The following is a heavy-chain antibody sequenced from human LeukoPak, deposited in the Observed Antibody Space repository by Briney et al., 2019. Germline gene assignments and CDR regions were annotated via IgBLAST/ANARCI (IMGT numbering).Heavy chain of an antibody. CDR2: ISYDGSNK. D-gene: IGHD1-26*01. J-gene: IGHJ4*02. Sequence: GGSLRLSCAASGFTFSSYAMHWVRQAPGKGLEWVAVISYDGSNKYYADSMKGRSTISRDNSKNTLYLQMNSLRAEDTAVDYCARSGSPLPVEFDYWGQGTLVTVSS. CDR3: ARSGSPLPVEFDY. CDR1: GFTFSSYA. V-gene: IGHV3-30-3*01.